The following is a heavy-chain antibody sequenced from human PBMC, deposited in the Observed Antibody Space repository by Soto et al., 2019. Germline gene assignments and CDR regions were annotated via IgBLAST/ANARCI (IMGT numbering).Heavy chain of an antibody. V-gene: IGHV3-21*01. CDR2: ISASSNYI. CDR3: ASETQDGSTYRCYSAFAI. CDR1: GFSFGSYS. J-gene: IGHJ3*02. D-gene: IGHD2-2*01. Sequence: GGSLRLSCAASGFSFGSYSMNWVRQAPGKGLEWVSSISASSNYIDYADSLKGRFTISRDNAKNSLYLQMNSLRAEDTALYYCASETQDGSTYRCYSAFAIWGQGTMVTVSS.